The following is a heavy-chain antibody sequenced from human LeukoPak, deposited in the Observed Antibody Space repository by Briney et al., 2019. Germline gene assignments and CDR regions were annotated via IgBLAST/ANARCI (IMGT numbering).Heavy chain of an antibody. J-gene: IGHJ5*02. CDR2: IYYSGST. V-gene: IGHV4-39*07. Sequence: PSETLSLTCTVSGGSISSSSYYWGWIRQPPGKGLEWIGSIYYSGSTYYNPSLKSRVTISVDTSKNQFSLKLSSVTAADTAVYYCAGSVRITMIVVTSQRWFDPWGQGTLVTVSS. CDR1: GGSISSSSYY. D-gene: IGHD3-22*01. CDR3: AGSVRITMIVVTSQRWFDP.